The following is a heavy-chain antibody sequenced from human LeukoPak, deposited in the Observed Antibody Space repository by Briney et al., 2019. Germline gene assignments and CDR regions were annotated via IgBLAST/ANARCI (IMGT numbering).Heavy chain of an antibody. V-gene: IGHV5-51*01. D-gene: IGHD3-10*01. CDR1: GYSFTNYW. CDR2: IYPGDSDT. CDR3: ARVRLNFYGPGREVYGAFDI. Sequence: GESLKISCKGSGYSFTNYWIGWVRQMPGKGLEWMGIIYPGDSDTRYRPSFQGQVTIPADKSISTAYLQWSSLKASDTAMYYCARVRLNFYGPGREVYGAFDIWGQGTMVTVSS. J-gene: IGHJ3*02.